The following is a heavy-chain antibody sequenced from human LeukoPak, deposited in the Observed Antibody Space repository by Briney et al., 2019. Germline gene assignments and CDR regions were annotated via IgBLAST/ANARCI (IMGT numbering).Heavy chain of an antibody. CDR2: ISSSSSYI. Sequence: GGSLRLSCAASGFTFSSYSMNWVRQAPGKGLEWVSSISSSSSYIYYADSVKGRFTISRDNSKNTLYLQMNSLRAEDTAVYYCAKGRYGSGPFDIWGQGTMVTVSS. J-gene: IGHJ3*02. CDR3: AKGRYGSGPFDI. V-gene: IGHV3-21*04. CDR1: GFTFSSYS. D-gene: IGHD3-10*01.